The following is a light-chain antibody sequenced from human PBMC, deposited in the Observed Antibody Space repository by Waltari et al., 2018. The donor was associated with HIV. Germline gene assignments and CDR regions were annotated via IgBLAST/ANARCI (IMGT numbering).Light chain of an antibody. V-gene: IGLV2-11*01. CDR2: DVT. CDR3: FSYGGSLHV. J-gene: IGLJ1*01. Sequence: QSALTQPRSVSGSPGQSVTISCSGASSGVTYNNPVSWYQHHPGKAPKLIIYDVTKGPSGVPDRSSVSKAGNTASLTISGLQAEDEADYYCFSYGGSLHVFGTGTEVTVL. CDR1: SSGVTYNNP.